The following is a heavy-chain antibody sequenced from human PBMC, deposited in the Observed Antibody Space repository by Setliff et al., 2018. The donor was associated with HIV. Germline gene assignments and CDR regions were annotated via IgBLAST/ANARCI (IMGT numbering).Heavy chain of an antibody. J-gene: IGHJ4*02. CDR2: INPNSSDT. Sequence: ASVKVSCKASGYTFTDYYIHWVRQAPGQGLEWMGWINPNSSDTNYAQKFQGRVAMTRDTSISTAYMDLSRLRSDDTAVYYCARRVPPIPSGDLDYWGQGTLVTVSS. V-gene: IGHV1-2*02. CDR3: ARRVPPIPSGDLDY. D-gene: IGHD4-17*01. CDR1: GYTFTDYY.